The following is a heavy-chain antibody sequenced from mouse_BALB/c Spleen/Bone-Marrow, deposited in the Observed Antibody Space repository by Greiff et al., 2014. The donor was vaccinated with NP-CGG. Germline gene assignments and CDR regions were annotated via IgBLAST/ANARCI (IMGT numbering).Heavy chain of an antibody. J-gene: IGHJ2*01. CDR2: INPNNGGT. CDR1: GYTFTTYY. V-gene: IGHV1S81*02. CDR3: TRGRTWDFDY. D-gene: IGHD4-1*01. Sequence: QVQLQQSGPELVKPGTSVKLSCKASGYTFTTYYMYWVKQRPGQGLEWIGEINPNNGGTNFKEKFKSKATLTVDKSSSTAYMQLSSLTSEDSAVYYCTRGRTWDFDYWGQGTTLTVSS.